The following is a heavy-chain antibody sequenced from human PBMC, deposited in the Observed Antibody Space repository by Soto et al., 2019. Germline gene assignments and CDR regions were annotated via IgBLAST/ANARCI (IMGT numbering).Heavy chain of an antibody. Sequence: SETLSLTCAVYGGSFSGYYWSWIRQPPGKGLEWIGEINHSGSTNYNPSLKSRVTISVDTSKNQFSLKLSSVTAADTAVYYCARGPYYYGSGSYRNTIDYWGQGTLVTVSS. V-gene: IGHV4-34*01. D-gene: IGHD3-10*01. J-gene: IGHJ4*02. CDR1: GGSFSGYY. CDR2: INHSGST. CDR3: ARGPYYYGSGSYRNTIDY.